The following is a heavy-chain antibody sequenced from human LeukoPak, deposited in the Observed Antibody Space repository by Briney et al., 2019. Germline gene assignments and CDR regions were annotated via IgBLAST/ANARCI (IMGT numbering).Heavy chain of an antibody. CDR1: GYSFTTYW. V-gene: IGHV5-51*01. Sequence: GESLQISCNGSGYSFTTYWIAWVRQLPGKGLEGMGIIYPGDSDTKYSPSFQGQVTISADKSISTAYLQWSSLKASDTAMYYCARLGYYDRSWFDPWGQGTLVTVSS. CDR2: IYPGDSDT. D-gene: IGHD3-22*01. CDR3: ARLGYYDRSWFDP. J-gene: IGHJ5*02.